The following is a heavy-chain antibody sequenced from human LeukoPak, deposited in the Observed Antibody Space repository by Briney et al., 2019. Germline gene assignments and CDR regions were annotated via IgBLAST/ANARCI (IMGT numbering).Heavy chain of an antibody. J-gene: IGHJ4*02. V-gene: IGHV3-20*04. Sequence: GGSLRLSCVASGFTFDDYGMSWVRQVPGKGLEWVSGINWNGSGAGYADSVKGRFTISRDNAKNSLYLQMNSLKAEDTALYYCAKDNLNEPRDGYKDYWGQGTLVTVSS. CDR2: INWNGSGA. CDR1: GFTFDDYG. CDR3: AKDNLNEPRDGYKDY. D-gene: IGHD5-24*01.